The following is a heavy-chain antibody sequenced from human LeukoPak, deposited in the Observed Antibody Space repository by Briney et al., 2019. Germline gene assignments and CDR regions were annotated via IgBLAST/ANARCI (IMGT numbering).Heavy chain of an antibody. J-gene: IGHJ6*03. CDR3: ARADYDFWSGYSHYMDV. V-gene: IGHV4-34*01. D-gene: IGHD3-3*01. CDR2: INHSGST. CDR1: GGSFSGYY. Sequence: PSETLSLTCAVYGGSFSGYYWSWIRQPPGKGLEWIGEINHSGSTNYNPSLKSRVTISVDTSKNQFSLKLSSVTAADTAVYYCARADYDFWSGYSHYMDVWGKGTTVTVSS.